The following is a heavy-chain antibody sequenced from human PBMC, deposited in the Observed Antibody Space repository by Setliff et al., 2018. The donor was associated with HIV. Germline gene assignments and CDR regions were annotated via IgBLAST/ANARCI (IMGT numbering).Heavy chain of an antibody. CDR1: GGSVTSYY. D-gene: IGHD1-1*01. J-gene: IGHJ4*02. Sequence: SETLSLTCTVSGGSVTSYYWSWIRQSPEKGLEWIGYIYHTGITKYNPSLTSRLSTSIDTSKNQFSLSLTSVTAADTAVYYCARGSWKDGAHGYFFDDWGQGTLVTVS. CDR3: ARGSWKDGAHGYFFDD. V-gene: IGHV4-59*02. CDR2: IYHTGIT.